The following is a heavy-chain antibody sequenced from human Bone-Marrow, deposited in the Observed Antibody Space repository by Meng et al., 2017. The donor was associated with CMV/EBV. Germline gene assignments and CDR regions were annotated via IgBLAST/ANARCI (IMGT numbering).Heavy chain of an antibody. CDR1: GFIVNSNY. J-gene: IGHJ1*01. CDR2: IFSGGNT. Sequence: GESLKISCAASGFIVNSNYMNWVRQAPGKGLEWVSVIFSGGNTYYADSVKGRFTISKDSSKNTLWLQMNSLRPEDTAVYYCTRDQGYCSSGLCYGGDEYWGQGTLVTVSS. CDR3: TRDQGYCSSGLCYGGDEY. V-gene: IGHV3-66*02. D-gene: IGHD2-2*01.